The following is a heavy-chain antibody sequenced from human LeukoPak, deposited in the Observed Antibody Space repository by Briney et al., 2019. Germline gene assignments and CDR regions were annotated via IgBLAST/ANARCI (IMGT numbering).Heavy chain of an antibody. CDR3: ARGADSSGYYSIFYFDY. CDR1: GGSISSYY. CDR2: MQYSGST. Sequence: PSETLSLTCTVSGGSISSYYWNWIRQPPGKGLEWIGYMQYSGSTNYSPSLKSRVTISVDTSKNQFSLKLSSVTAADTAVYYCARGADSSGYYSIFYFDYWGQGTLVTVSS. J-gene: IGHJ4*02. D-gene: IGHD3-22*01. V-gene: IGHV4-59*01.